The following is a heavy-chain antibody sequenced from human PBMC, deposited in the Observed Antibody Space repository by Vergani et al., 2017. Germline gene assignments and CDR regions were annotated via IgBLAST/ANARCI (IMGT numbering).Heavy chain of an antibody. CDR3: AKDLAVRYFDWLLAANWFDP. D-gene: IGHD3-9*01. Sequence: EVQLLESGGGLVQPGGSLRLSCAASGFTFSSYAMSWVRQAPGKGLEWVSAISGSGGSTYYADAVKGRFTISRDNSKNTLYLQMNSLRAEDTAVYYCAKDLAVRYFDWLLAANWFDPWGQGTLVTVSS. J-gene: IGHJ5*02. CDR1: GFTFSSYA. V-gene: IGHV3-23*01. CDR2: ISGSGGST.